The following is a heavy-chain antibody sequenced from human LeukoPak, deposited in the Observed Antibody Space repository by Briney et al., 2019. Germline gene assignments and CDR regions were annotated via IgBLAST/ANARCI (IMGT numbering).Heavy chain of an antibody. J-gene: IGHJ4*02. D-gene: IGHD5-12*01. Sequence: ASVKVSCKASGYAFTSYGISWVRQAPGQGLEWMGWISAYNGNTNYAQKLQGRVTMTTDTSTSTAYMELRSLRSDDTAVYYCAREYSGYDPLDYWGQGTLVTVSS. CDR1: GYAFTSYG. V-gene: IGHV1-18*04. CDR3: AREYSGYDPLDY. CDR2: ISAYNGNT.